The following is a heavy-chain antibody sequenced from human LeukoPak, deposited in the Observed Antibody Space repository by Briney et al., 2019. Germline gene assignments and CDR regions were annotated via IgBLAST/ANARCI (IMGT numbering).Heavy chain of an antibody. D-gene: IGHD2-21*02. Sequence: SVKVSCKASRGTSSSYAISWVRQAPGQGLEWMGGIIPIFGTANYAQKFQGRVTITTDESTSTAYMELSSLRSEDTGVYPCVRSAVVVTAIPFGLWGQGTLVTVSS. V-gene: IGHV1-69*05. J-gene: IGHJ5*02. CDR2: IIPIFGTA. CDR3: VRSAVVVTAIPFGL. CDR1: RGTSSSYA.